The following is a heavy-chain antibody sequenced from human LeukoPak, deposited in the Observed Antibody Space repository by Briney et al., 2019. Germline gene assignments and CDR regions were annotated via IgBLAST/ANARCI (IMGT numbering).Heavy chain of an antibody. V-gene: IGHV3-74*01. J-gene: IGHJ5*02. CDR3: GGSSSYNWFDP. CDR1: GITFSGYW. CDR2: ISRDGSSA. D-gene: IGHD1-26*01. Sequence: GGSLRLSCAASGITFSGYWMHWVRQAPGKGLLWVSRISRDGSSAHYADSVRGRLTISRDNAKSTLYLQTNSLRVEDTAVYYCGGSSSYNWFDPWGQGTLVTVSS.